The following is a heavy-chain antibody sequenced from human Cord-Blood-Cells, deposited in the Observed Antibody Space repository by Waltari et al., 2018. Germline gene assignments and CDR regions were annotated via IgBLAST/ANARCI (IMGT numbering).Heavy chain of an antibody. CDR3: ATTTPSKEVGVDAFDI. CDR1: GYTLTELS. CDR2: FDTEDGET. V-gene: IGHV1-24*01. J-gene: IGHJ3*02. D-gene: IGHD3-3*01. Sequence: QVQLVQSGAEVKKPGASVKVSCKVSGYTLTELSMHWVRQAPGKGLEWMGGFDTEDGETIYAQKFQGRVTMTEDTSTDTAYMELSSLRSEDTAVYYCATTTPSKEVGVDAFDIWGQGTMVTVSS.